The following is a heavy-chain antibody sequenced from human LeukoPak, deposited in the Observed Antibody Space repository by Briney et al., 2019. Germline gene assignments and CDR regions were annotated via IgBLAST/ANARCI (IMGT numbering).Heavy chain of an antibody. J-gene: IGHJ6*02. D-gene: IGHD3-3*01. V-gene: IGHV4-4*02. Sequence: SRVTISVDKSKNQFSLNLSSVTAADTAVYYCARGLIASGYYYGMDVWGQGTTVTVS. CDR3: ARGLIASGYYYGMDV.